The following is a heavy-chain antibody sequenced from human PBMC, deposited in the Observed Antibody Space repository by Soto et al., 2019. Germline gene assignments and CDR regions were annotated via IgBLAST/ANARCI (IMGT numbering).Heavy chain of an antibody. J-gene: IGHJ4*02. Sequence: PSETLSLTCTVSGGSISSYYWSWIRQPPGKGLEWIGYIYYSGSTNYNPSLKSRVTISVDTSKNQFSLKLSSVTAADTAMYYCARTSYGDYVAFDYWGQGTLVTVSS. CDR1: GGSISSYY. CDR2: IYYSGST. CDR3: ARTSYGDYVAFDY. V-gene: IGHV4-59*08. D-gene: IGHD4-17*01.